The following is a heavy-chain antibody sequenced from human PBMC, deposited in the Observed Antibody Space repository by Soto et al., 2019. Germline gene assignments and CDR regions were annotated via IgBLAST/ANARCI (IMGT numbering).Heavy chain of an antibody. D-gene: IGHD1-1*01. J-gene: IGHJ4*02. CDR1: RSSISTVGHY. Sequence: SETLSLTCSVPRSSISTVGHYWTWIRQPPGKGLEWIGSIYHTGSTYYSKSLRSRLTMSVDTSKSQFSLRLSSVTAADTAVYYCARATGTLRSRNCDYWGQGSLVTVSS. CDR3: ARATGTLRSRNCDY. CDR2: IYHTGST. V-gene: IGHV4-31*03.